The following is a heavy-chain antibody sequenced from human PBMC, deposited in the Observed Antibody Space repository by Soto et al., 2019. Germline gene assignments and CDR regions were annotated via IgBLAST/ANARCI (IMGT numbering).Heavy chain of an antibody. CDR1: GFTFSSYW. CDR2: IKQDGSEK. CDR3: ARDRREPGGYSSGHRTDYYNYGMDV. D-gene: IGHD5-18*01. V-gene: IGHV3-7*03. J-gene: IGHJ6*02. Sequence: EVQLVESGGGLVQPGGSLRLSCAASGFTFSSYWMSWVRQAPGKGLEWVANIKQDGSEKYYVDSVKGRFTISRDKATDSLYLQMNRLRAEDTGVYYCARDRREPGGYSSGHRTDYYNYGMDVWGQGTTVTVSS.